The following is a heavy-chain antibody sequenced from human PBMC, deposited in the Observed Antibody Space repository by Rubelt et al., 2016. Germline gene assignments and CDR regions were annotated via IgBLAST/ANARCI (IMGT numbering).Heavy chain of an antibody. CDR1: GGSISSSSYY. Sequence: QLQLQESGPGLVKPSETLSLTCTVSGGSISSSSYYWGCIRQPPGKGLEWIGSVYYSGSTYYKPSLKSRVTISVDTSKDPVARKLGSGTAAATAVYYCAGKWPGAEAAFDYWGQGTLVTVSS. D-gene: IGHD5-12*01. CDR2: VYYSGST. V-gene: IGHV4-39*01. J-gene: IGHJ4*02. CDR3: AGKWPGAEAAFDY.